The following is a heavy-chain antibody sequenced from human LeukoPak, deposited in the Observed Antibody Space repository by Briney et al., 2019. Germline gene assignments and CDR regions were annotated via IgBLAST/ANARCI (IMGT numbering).Heavy chain of an antibody. D-gene: IGHD6-13*01. CDR3: AKDSGYRTSWYYFDY. V-gene: IGHV3-23*01. CDR1: GFTFSSYA. J-gene: IGHJ4*02. Sequence: GGSLRLSCAASGFTFSSYAMSWVREAPGKGLEWVSDISGSGGSTYYADSVKGRFTISRDNSKNTLYLQMNSLRAEDTAVYYCAKDSGYRTSWYYFDYWGQGTPVTVSS. CDR2: ISGSGGST.